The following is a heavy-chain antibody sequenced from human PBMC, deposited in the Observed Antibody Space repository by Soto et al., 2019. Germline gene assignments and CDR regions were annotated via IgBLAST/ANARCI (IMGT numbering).Heavy chain of an antibody. V-gene: IGHV3-11*06. CDR1: VFTFGDSY. Sequence: GGSVSLSCAGSVFTFGDSYMSCICQAPGKWLEWLSYISPGSRYPAYADSVKGRFTISRDNAKRSLYLPMMSLTAEDTAIYYYRRGGPGGRLELWGQGTMDSVS. CDR2: ISPGSRYP. D-gene: IGHD1-7*01. J-gene: IGHJ4*02. CDR3: RRGGPGGRLEL.